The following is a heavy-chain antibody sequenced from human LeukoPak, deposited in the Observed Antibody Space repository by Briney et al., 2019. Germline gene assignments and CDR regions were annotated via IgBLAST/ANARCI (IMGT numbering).Heavy chain of an antibody. CDR2: MNPNSGNT. J-gene: IGHJ5*02. CDR1: GYTFTSYD. D-gene: IGHD3-10*01. CDR3: ASSFGGSGSYYATFDP. Sequence: ASVKVSCKASGYTFTSYDINWVRQATGQGLEWMGWMNPNSGNTGYAQKFQGRVTMTRNTSISTAYMELSSLRSEDTAVYYCASSFGGSGSYYATFDPWAREPWSPSPQ. V-gene: IGHV1-8*01.